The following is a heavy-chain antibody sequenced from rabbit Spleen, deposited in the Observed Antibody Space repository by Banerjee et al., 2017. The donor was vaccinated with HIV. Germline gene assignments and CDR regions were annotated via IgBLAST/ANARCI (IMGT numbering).Heavy chain of an antibody. J-gene: IGHJ2*01. CDR3: ARNYVNAFDP. D-gene: IGHD1-1*01. Sequence: LEESGGGLVKPGGTLTLNCTVSGFSFSSNWICWVRQAPGKGLEWIACIDTNDGDTDYANWPKGRFTISKASSTPVTLQMPRLTAADTATYFCARNYVNAFDPWGQGTLVTVS. V-gene: IGHV1S45*01. CDR2: IDTNDGDT. CDR1: GFSFSSNW.